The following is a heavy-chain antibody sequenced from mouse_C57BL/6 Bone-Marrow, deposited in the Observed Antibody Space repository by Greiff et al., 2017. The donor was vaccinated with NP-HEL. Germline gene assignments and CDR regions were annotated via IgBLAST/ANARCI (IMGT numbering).Heavy chain of an antibody. V-gene: IGHV1-81*01. CDR3: ASGSDGSSSYFGC. J-gene: IGHJ2*01. Sequence: QVQLQQSGAELARPGASVKLSCKASGYTFTSYGISWVKQRTGQGLEWIGEIYPRSGNTYYTQKFKGKATLTVDKSSSTAYMELSSLTSEDSAVYFCASGSDGSSSYFGCWGHGATLTVSS. CDR2: IYPRSGNT. D-gene: IGHD1-1*01. CDR1: GYTFTSYG.